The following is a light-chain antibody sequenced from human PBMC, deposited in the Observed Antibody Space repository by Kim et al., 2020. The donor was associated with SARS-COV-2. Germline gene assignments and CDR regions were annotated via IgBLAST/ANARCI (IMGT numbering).Light chain of an antibody. J-gene: IGLJ3*02. V-gene: IGLV1-47*02. CDR2: NNV. CDR1: RSNIGSNY. Sequence: GQGVTISCSGSRSNIGSNYVYWYQQLPGTAPKLLIHNNVQRPSGVPDRFSGSKSGTSASLAISGLRSEDEADYYCAAWDASLSGWVFGGGTQLTVL. CDR3: AAWDASLSGWV.